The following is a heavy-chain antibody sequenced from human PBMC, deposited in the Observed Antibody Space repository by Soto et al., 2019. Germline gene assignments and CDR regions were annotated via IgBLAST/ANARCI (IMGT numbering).Heavy chain of an antibody. CDR1: GFTLSDYD. CDR3: ARDTINYYGMEV. D-gene: IGHD3-9*01. J-gene: IGHJ6*02. CDR2: ISSSSRYT. Sequence: EGCLRLSCAASGFTLSDYDMRWIRQAPGKAREWVSYISSSSRYTNYADSVKGRFTISRDNAKYSLYLQMTRLTAENTAVYYCARDTINYYGMEVWDQGSTVTVSS. V-gene: IGHV3-11*06.